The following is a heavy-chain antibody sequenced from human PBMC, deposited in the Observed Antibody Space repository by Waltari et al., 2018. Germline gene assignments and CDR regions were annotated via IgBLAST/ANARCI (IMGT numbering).Heavy chain of an antibody. CDR3: TRRFPNFYYYGMDV. D-gene: IGHD3-3*01. V-gene: IGHV3-7*03. J-gene: IGHJ6*02. Sequence: EVQLVESGGGLVQPGGSLRISCAASGFTFSSHWMSWVRQAAGKGLEWVANINEDGNAKYYVDSVKGRFAVSRDNAQNSLYLQMESLTAEDTAVYYCTRRFPNFYYYGMDVWGQGTAVTVSS. CDR2: INEDGNAK. CDR1: GFTFSSHW.